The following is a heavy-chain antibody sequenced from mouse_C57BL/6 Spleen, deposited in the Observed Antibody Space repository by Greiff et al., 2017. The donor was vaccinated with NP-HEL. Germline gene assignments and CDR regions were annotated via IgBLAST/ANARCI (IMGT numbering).Heavy chain of an antibody. D-gene: IGHD1-1*01. V-gene: IGHV1-55*01. CDR2: IYPGSGST. CDR3: AREGYYYGSYFDY. CDR1: GYTFTSYW. Sequence: VQLQQSGAELVKPGASVKMSCKASGYTFTSYWITWVKQRPGQGLEWIGDIYPGSGSTNYNEKFKSKATLTVDTSSSTAYMQLSSLTSEDSAVYYCAREGYYYGSYFDYWGQGTTLTVSS. J-gene: IGHJ2*01.